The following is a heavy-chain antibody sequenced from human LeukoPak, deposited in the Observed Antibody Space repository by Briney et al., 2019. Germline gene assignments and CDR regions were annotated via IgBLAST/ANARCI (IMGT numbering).Heavy chain of an antibody. D-gene: IGHD3-10*01. CDR3: ARANGGGLDY. CDR1: GYTFSTYY. J-gene: IGHJ4*02. CDR2: LHPNDGST. Sequence: ASVKVSCKTSGYTFSTYYLHGLRQPPGQGLDGLGILHPNDGSTSYTQKLQGRVTMTRDTATGTVYLELSSLRSEDTAVYWCARANGGGLDYWGQGTLITVSS. V-gene: IGHV1-46*01.